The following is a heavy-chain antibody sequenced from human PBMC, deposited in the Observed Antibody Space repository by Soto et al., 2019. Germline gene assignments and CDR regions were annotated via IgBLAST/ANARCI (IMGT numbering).Heavy chain of an antibody. V-gene: IGHV4-59*01. D-gene: IGHD3-10*01. CDR3: ARGGELLWFGELSVPSFDY. J-gene: IGHJ4*02. CDR1: GGSISSYY. Sequence: QVQLQESGPGLVKPSETLSLTCTVSGGSISSYYWSWIRQPPGKGLEWIGYIYYSGSTNYNPSLKGRGPISVDTSKNQFSRTLSSVTAADTAVYSCARGGELLWFGELSVPSFDYWGQGTLVTVSS. CDR2: IYYSGST.